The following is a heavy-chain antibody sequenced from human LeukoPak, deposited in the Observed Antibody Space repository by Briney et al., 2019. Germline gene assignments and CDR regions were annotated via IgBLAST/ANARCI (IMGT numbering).Heavy chain of an antibody. V-gene: IGHV4-61*02. CDR2: IYISGST. CDR3: ARRTGIAAAGFDY. D-gene: IGHD6-13*01. CDR1: GGSISSGSYY. J-gene: IGHJ4*02. Sequence: PSETLSLTCTVSGGSISSGSYYWSWIRQPAGKGLEWIGRIYISGSTNYNPSLKSRVTISVDTSKNQFSLKLSSVTAADTAVYYCARRTGIAAAGFDYWGQGTLVTVSS.